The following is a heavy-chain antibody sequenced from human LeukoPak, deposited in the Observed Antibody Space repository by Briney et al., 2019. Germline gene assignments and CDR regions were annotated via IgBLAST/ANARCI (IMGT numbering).Heavy chain of an antibody. D-gene: IGHD3-10*01. J-gene: IGHJ3*02. CDR1: GGSLSDYY. CDR3: AKSNGYGLVDI. V-gene: IGHV4-34*12. CDR2: IFCSGST. Sequence: SETLSLTCAVYGGSLSDYYWSWIRQSPGKGLEWIGNIFCSGSTYYSPSLKSRVTISLDTSRNQFSLKLNSVTAADTAVYYCAKSNGYGLVDIWGQGTMVTVSS.